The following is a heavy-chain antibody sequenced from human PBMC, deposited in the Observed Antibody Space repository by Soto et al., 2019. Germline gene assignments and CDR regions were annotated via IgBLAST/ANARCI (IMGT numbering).Heavy chain of an antibody. CDR2: ISSSSSYI. CDR3: ATIRFLEWLLDY. V-gene: IGHV3-21*01. D-gene: IGHD3-3*01. J-gene: IGHJ4*02. Sequence: GGSLRLSCAASGFTFSSYSMNWVRQAPGKGLEWVSSISSSSSYIYYADSVKGRFTIPRDNAKNSLYLQMNSLRAEDTAVYYCATIRFLEWLLDYWGQGTLVTVSS. CDR1: GFTFSSYS.